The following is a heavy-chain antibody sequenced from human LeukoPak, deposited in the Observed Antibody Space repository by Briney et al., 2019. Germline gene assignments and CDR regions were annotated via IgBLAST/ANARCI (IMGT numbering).Heavy chain of an antibody. CDR2: INHSGST. CDR1: GGSFSGYY. V-gene: IGHV4-34*01. D-gene: IGHD6-13*01. J-gene: IGHJ4*02. CDR3: ARASRWAAAGRDFDY. Sequence: SETLSLTCAVYGGSFSGYYWSWIRQPPGKGLEWIGEINHSGSTNYNPSLKSRVTISVDTSKNQLSLKLSSVTAADTAVYYCARASRWAAAGRDFDYWGQGTLVTVSS.